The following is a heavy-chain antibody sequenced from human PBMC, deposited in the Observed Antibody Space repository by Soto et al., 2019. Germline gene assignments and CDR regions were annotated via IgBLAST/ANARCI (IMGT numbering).Heavy chain of an antibody. CDR3: ARSPSFRITGPNKRFYYYAMDV. CDR2: INPNGGGT. Sequence: ASVKVSCKTSGYTFTAYYIHWVRQAPGQGLEWMGWINPNGGGTNYRQKFRGRATIIIDASISTAYLELNRLTSDDTAVYYCARSPSFRITGPNKRFYYYAMDVWGQGSPVTVSS. J-gene: IGHJ6*02. CDR1: GYTFTAYY. D-gene: IGHD3-3*01. V-gene: IGHV1-2*02.